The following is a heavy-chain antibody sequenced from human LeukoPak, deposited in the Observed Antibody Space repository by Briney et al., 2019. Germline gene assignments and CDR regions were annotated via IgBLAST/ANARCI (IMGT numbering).Heavy chain of an antibody. V-gene: IGHV3-21*01. CDR1: GFTFSSYS. J-gene: IGHJ4*02. CDR3: ARDYCSGGSCFDY. CDR2: ISSSSSYI. Sequence: GGSLRLSCAASGFTFSSYSMNWVRQAPGKGLEWVSSISSSSSYIYYADSVKGRFTISRDNAKNSLYLQMNSLRAEDTAVYYCARDYCSGGSCFDYWGQGTLVAVSS. D-gene: IGHD2-15*01.